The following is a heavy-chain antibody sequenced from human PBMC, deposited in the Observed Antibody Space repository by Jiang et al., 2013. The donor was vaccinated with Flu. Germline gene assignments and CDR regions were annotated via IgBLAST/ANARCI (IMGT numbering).Heavy chain of an antibody. CDR2: IYFSGRT. CDR3: ARIDYGDGYYYYGMDV. J-gene: IGHJ6*02. Sequence: GPGLVKPSETLSLTCTVSGGSISSSNYCWGWIRQPPGRGPEWIGSIYFSGRTYYNPSLRSRVTISVDTSKNQFSLKLSSVTAADTAVYYCARIDYGDGYYYYGMDVWGQGTTVTVSS. D-gene: IGHD4-17*01. CDR1: GGSISSSNYC. V-gene: IGHV4-39*01.